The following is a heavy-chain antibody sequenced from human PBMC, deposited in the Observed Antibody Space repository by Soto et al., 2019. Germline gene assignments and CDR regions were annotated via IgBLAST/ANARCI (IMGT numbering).Heavy chain of an antibody. CDR3: ARVKSSYDSSGHGDYYYGMDV. CDR1: GYTFTSYA. J-gene: IGHJ6*02. V-gene: IGHV1-3*01. Sequence: GASVKVSCKASGYTFTSYAMHWVRQAPGQRPEWMGWINAGNGNTKYSQKFQGRVTITRDTSASTAYMELSSLRSEDTAVYYCARVKSSYDSSGHGDYYYGMDVWGQGTTVTVSS. D-gene: IGHD3-22*01. CDR2: INAGNGNT.